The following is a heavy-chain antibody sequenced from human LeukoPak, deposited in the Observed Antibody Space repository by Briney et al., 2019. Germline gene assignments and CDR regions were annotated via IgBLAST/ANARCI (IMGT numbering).Heavy chain of an antibody. CDR1: GYTFTSYG. V-gene: IGHV1-18*01. J-gene: IGHJ4*02. CDR2: ISAYNGNT. D-gene: IGHD3-22*01. Sequence: ASVKVSCKASGYTFTSYGISWVRQAPGQGLEWMGWISAYNGNTNYAQKLQGRVTMTTDTSTSTAYMELRSLRSDDTAVCYCARAGRGPHYYDSSGHELGGYWGQGTLVTVSS. CDR3: ARAGRGPHYYDSSGHELGGY.